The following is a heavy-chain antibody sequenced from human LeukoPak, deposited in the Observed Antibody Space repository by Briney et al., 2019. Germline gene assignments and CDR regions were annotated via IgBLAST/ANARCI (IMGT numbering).Heavy chain of an antibody. Sequence: PGGSLRLSCAASRFTFSTYSMNWVRQAPGKGLEWVSYISSSSTTIDYADSVKGRFTISRDNAENSLYLQMNSLRAEDTAVYYCARDRKYRAAPLGYWGQGTLVTVSS. D-gene: IGHD6-13*01. J-gene: IGHJ4*02. CDR2: ISSSSTTI. V-gene: IGHV3-48*04. CDR3: ARDRKYRAAPLGY. CDR1: RFTFSTYS.